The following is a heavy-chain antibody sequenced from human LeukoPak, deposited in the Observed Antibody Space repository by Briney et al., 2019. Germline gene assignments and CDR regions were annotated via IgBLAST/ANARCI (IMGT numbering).Heavy chain of an antibody. Sequence: ASVKVSCKAPGYTFTSYGISWVRQAPGQGLEWMGWISAYNGNTNYAQKLQGRVTMTTDTSTSTAYMELRSLRSDDTAVYYCARDGMVVVVAATPFDYWGQGTLVTVSS. J-gene: IGHJ4*02. CDR3: ARDGMVVVVAATPFDY. CDR2: ISAYNGNT. V-gene: IGHV1-18*01. D-gene: IGHD2-15*01. CDR1: GYTFTSYG.